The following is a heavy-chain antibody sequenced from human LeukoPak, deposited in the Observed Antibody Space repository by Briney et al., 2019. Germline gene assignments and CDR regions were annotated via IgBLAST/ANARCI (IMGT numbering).Heavy chain of an antibody. CDR2: ISYDGSNK. CDR1: GFTFSSYG. J-gene: IGHJ6*02. D-gene: IGHD3-16*02. CDR3: AKGALSPYYYAIDV. Sequence: AGGSLRLSCAASGFTFSSYGMHWVRQAPGKGLEWVAVISYDGSNKYYADSVKGRFTISRDNSKNTLYLQMNSLRAEDTAVYYCAKGALSPYYYAIDVWGQGTTVTVSS. V-gene: IGHV3-30*18.